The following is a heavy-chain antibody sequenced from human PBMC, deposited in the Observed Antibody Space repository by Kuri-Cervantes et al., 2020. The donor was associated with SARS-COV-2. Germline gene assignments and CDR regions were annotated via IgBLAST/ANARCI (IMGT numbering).Heavy chain of an antibody. V-gene: IGHV3-30-3*01. D-gene: IGHD4-17*01. CDR3: ARDSNDYGDYDFSHDGSYYCLDF. Sequence: GESLKISCAASGFTFSSYAMHWVRQAPGKGLEWVAVISYDGSNKYYADSVKGRFTISRDNSKNTLYLQMNSLRAEDTAVYFCARDSNDYGDYDFSHDGSYYCLDFWGKGTTVTVSS. CDR2: ISYDGSNK. CDR1: GFTFSSYA. J-gene: IGHJ6*03.